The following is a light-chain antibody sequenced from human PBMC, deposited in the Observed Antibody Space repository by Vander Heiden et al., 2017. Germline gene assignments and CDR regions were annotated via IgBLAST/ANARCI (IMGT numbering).Light chain of an antibody. CDR3: AAGDDSLNGWV. CDR2: SNN. CDR1: SSNIGSNT. Sequence: QSVLTQPPSASGTPGQRVTISCSGSSSNIGSNTVTWYQQLPVAAPKLLIYSNNQRPSGFPDRFSGSKSGTSASLASSGLQAEDEADYYCAAGDDSLNGWVFGGGTKLTVL. J-gene: IGLJ3*02. V-gene: IGLV1-44*01.